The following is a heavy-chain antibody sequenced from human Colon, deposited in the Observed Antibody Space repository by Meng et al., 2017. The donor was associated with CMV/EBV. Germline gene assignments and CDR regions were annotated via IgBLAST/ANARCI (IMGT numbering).Heavy chain of an antibody. CDR3: VRSLDDASGQFRDY. J-gene: IGHJ4*02. CDR2: ISPYSGQT. CDR1: GYTFSTFG. V-gene: IGHV1-18*01. Sequence: ASVKVSCKASGYTFSTFGISWVRQAPGQGPEWMGWISPYSGQTESAQKFQGRVTLTTDTSTSTAYMDLRSLRSDDTAVYYCVRSLDDASGQFRDYWGQGTPVTVS. D-gene: IGHD3-3*01.